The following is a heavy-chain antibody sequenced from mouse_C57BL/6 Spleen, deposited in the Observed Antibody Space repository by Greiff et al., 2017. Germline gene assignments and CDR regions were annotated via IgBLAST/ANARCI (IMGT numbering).Heavy chain of an antibody. D-gene: IGHD1-1*01. CDR3: ARHHGSSYDWYFDV. V-gene: IGHV1-85*01. J-gene: IGHJ1*03. CDR2: IYPRDGST. CDR1: GYTFTSYD. Sequence: VQLQQSGPELVKPGASVKLSCKASGYTFTSYDINWVQQRPGQGLEWIGWIYPRDGSTKYNETFKGKATLTVDTSSSTAYMELHSLTSEDSAVYFCARHHGSSYDWYFDVWGTGTTVTVAS.